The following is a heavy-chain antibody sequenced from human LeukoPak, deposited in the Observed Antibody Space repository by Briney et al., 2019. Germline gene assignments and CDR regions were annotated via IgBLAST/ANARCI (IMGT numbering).Heavy chain of an antibody. Sequence: GGSLRLSCAASGFTFSDYYMSWIRQAPGKGLEWVSYISSSGSTIYYADSVKGRFTISRDNAKNSLYLQMNSLRAEDTAVYYCARVWRGVLRYFDWFSLDYWGQGTLVTVSS. D-gene: IGHD3-9*01. CDR3: ARVWRGVLRYFDWFSLDY. J-gene: IGHJ4*02. CDR1: GFTFSDYY. V-gene: IGHV3-11*01. CDR2: ISSSGSTI.